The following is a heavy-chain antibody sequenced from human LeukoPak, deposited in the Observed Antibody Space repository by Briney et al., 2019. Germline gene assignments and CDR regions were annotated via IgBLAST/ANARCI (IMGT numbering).Heavy chain of an antibody. V-gene: IGHV3-21*01. CDR3: GIPVTKDDYYYNMDV. Sequence: GGSLRLSCGASGFTFSSYSMNWVRQAPGKGLEWVSSISSSSSYIYYADSVKGRFTISRDNAKNSLYLQMNSLRAEDTAVYYCGIPVTKDDYYYNMDVWGQGTTVAVS. CDR1: GFTFSSYS. D-gene: IGHD4-17*01. CDR2: ISSSSSYI. J-gene: IGHJ6*03.